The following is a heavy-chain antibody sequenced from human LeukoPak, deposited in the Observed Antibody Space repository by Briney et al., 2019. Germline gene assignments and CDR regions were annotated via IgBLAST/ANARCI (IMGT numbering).Heavy chain of an antibody. D-gene: IGHD4-17*01. V-gene: IGHV3-23*01. J-gene: IGHJ3*02. CDR2: ITVNGGGI. CDR3: AKDPNGDYVGAFDS. CDR1: GFTINIYA. Sequence: GGSLRLSCAPSGFTINIYAMTWVRQALGKGLEWVSSITVNGGGISYADSVKGRFTISRDNSKNTLYLQMNSLRAEDTAVYYCAKDPNGDYVGAFDSWDQGTRVTVSS.